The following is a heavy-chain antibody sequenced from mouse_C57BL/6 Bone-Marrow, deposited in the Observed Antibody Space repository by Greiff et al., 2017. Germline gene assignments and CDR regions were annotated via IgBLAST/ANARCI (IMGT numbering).Heavy chain of an antibody. V-gene: IGHV1-18*01. D-gene: IGHD2-5*01. CDR3: ARSYSNYSYYFDY. Sequence: VQLQQSGPELVKPGASVKIPCKASGYTFTDYNMDWVKQSHGKSLAWIGDINPNNGGTIYNQKFKGKATLTVDKSSSTAYMELRSLTSEDTAVYYCARSYSNYSYYFDYWGQGTTLTVSS. CDR1: GYTFTDYN. CDR2: INPNNGGT. J-gene: IGHJ2*01.